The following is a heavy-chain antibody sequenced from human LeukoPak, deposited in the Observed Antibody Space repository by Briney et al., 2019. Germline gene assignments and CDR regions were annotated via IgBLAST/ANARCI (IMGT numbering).Heavy chain of an antibody. D-gene: IGHD3-10*01. CDR3: ARVLTIGGMRFDS. CDR2: IFHSGST. V-gene: IGHV4-31*01. CDR1: SGSISSGTHY. Sequence: SETLSLTCIVSSGSISSGTHYWSWVRQRPGKGLEWIGHIFHSGSTYYNPSLQSQTIISIDTSKNQFSLNLNSVTAADTAVYYCARVLTIGGMRFDSWGQGTLVTVSS. J-gene: IGHJ4*02.